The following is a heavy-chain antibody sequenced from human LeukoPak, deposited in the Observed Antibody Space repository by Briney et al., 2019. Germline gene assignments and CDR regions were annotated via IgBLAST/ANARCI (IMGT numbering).Heavy chain of an antibody. CDR2: IRYNGSNK. CDR3: AKDRWYDILTSGGPLDY. J-gene: IGHJ4*02. D-gene: IGHD3-9*01. Sequence: GGSLRLSCAASGFTFSSYGMHWVRQAPGKGLEWVAFIRYNGSNKYYADSVKGRFTISRDNSKNTLYLQMNSLRAEDTAVYYCAKDRWYDILTSGGPLDYCGQGTLVTVSS. V-gene: IGHV3-30*02. CDR1: GFTFSSYG.